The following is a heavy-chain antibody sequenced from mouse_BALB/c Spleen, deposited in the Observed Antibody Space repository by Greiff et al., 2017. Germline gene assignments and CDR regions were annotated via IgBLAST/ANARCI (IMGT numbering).Heavy chain of an antibody. CDR1: GFTFSSYA. Sequence: EVHLVESGGGLVKPGGSLKLSCAASGFTFSSYAMSWVRQSPEKRLEWVAEISSGGSYTYYPDTVTGRFTISRDNAKNTLYLEMSSLRSEDTAMYYCAREGITTVVATDYYAMDYWGQGTSVTVSS. J-gene: IGHJ4*01. CDR2: ISSGGSYT. V-gene: IGHV5-9-4*01. D-gene: IGHD1-1*01. CDR3: AREGITTVVATDYYAMDY.